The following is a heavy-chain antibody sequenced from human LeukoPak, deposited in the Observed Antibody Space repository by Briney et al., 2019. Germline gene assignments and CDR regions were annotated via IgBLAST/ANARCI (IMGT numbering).Heavy chain of an antibody. D-gene: IGHD3-22*01. CDR3: ARGIGDYYDSSGTPRRAFDP. V-gene: IGHV4-61*02. Sequence: SQTLSLTCTVSGGSISSGSYYWSWIRQPAGKGLEWIGRIYTSGSTSYNPSLKSRVTISVDTSKNQFSLKLSSVTAADTAVYYCARGIGDYYDSSGTPRRAFDPWGQGTLVTVSS. J-gene: IGHJ5*02. CDR2: IYTSGST. CDR1: GGSISSGSYY.